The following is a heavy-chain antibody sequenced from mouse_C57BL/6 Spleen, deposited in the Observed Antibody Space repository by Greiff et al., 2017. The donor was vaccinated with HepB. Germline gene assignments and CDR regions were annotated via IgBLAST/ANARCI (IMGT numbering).Heavy chain of an antibody. CDR1: GYTFTSYW. CDR3: ARRGGSSYTSEDY. J-gene: IGHJ2*01. Sequence: VQLQQSGAELVKPGASVKMSCKASGYTFTSYWITWVKQRPGQGLEWIGDIYPGSGSTNYNEKFKSKATLTVDTSSSTAYMQLSSLTSEDSAVYYCARRGGSSYTSEDYWGQGTTLTVSS. CDR2: IYPGSGST. V-gene: IGHV1-55*01. D-gene: IGHD1-1*01.